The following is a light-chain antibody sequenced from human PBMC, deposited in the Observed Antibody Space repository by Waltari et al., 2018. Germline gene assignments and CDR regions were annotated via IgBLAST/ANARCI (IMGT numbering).Light chain of an antibody. CDR2: GTS. CDR3: QQYDYGPWA. Sequence: GAGRGVRRPLRWLQEKPGQPPSGRCYGTSPRATGIPARFTGSGSGTECSLTISRLQPEDFATSYCQQYDYGPWAFGQGTRVE. CDR1: RGVRRP. J-gene: IGKJ1*01. V-gene: IGKV3D-15*01.